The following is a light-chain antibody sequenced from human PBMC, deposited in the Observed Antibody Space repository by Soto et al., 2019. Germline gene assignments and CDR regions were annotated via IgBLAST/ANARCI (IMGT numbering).Light chain of an antibody. CDR1: QSISSH. V-gene: IGKV3-11*01. CDR3: QQRYNWPT. J-gene: IGKJ5*01. CDR2: DAS. Sequence: EILLTQSPATLSLSPWERATLSCRASQSISSHLAWFQQRPGQAPRLLIYDASNRATGIPARFSSSGSGTEFTLTISSLEPEDFVLYYCQQRYNWPTFGQGTRLEI.